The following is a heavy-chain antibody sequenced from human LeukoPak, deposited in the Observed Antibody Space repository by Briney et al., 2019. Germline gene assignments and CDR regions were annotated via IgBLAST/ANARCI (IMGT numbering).Heavy chain of an antibody. D-gene: IGHD3-10*01. Sequence: GGSLRLSCGASGFILSDCSMGWVRQAPGKGLECVSAISGGGSIFYADSVKGRFTISRDISTNTLYLQMNSLTAEDTAIYHCVKGSPSLQSPDYWGQGTLVTVSS. CDR3: VKGSPSLQSPDY. CDR2: ISGGGSI. CDR1: GFILSDCS. J-gene: IGHJ4*02. V-gene: IGHV3-23*01.